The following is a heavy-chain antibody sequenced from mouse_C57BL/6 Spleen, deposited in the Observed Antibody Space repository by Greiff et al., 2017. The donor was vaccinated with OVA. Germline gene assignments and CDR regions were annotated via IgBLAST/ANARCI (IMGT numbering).Heavy chain of an antibody. J-gene: IGHJ2*01. V-gene: IGHV1-50*01. CDR1: GYTFTSYW. D-gene: IGHD4-1*01. CDR2: IDPSDSYT. Sequence: QVQLQQPGAELVKPGASVKLSCKASGYTFTSYWMQWVKQRPGQGLEWIGEIDPSDSYTNYNQKFKGKATLTVDTSSSTAYRQLSSLTSEDSAVYYCARLAGTRDYFDYWGQGTTLTVSS. CDR3: ARLAGTRDYFDY.